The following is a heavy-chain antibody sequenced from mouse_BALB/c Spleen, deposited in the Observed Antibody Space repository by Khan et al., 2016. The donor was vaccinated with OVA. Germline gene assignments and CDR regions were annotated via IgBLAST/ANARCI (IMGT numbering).Heavy chain of an antibody. CDR1: GYIFTSYW. CDR3: EGGKALYYFDY. D-gene: IGHD3-2*02. Sequence: QVQLKESGAELVRPGASVKLSCKTSGYIFTSYWIHWVKQRSGQGLEWIARIYPGTDNTSYNEKFKDKATLTSDKSSSTAYMQLSSLKSEDSAVYFWEGGKALYYFDYWGQGTTLTVSS. CDR2: IYPGTDNT. V-gene: IGHV1-76*01. J-gene: IGHJ2*01.